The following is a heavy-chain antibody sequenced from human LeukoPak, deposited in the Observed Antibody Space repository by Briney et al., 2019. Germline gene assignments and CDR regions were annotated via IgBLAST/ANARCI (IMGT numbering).Heavy chain of an antibody. CDR3: ARGRGGCSGGSCYFNWFDP. J-gene: IGHJ5*02. CDR1: GDSISSGDYY. Sequence: PSETLSLTCTVSGDSISSGDYYWSWIRQPAGKGLEWIGRISSSGSTNYNPSLKSRVTISVDTSKNQFSLKLSSVTAADTAVYYCARGRGGCSGGSCYFNWFDPWGQGTLVTVSS. CDR2: ISSSGST. V-gene: IGHV4-61*02. D-gene: IGHD2-15*01.